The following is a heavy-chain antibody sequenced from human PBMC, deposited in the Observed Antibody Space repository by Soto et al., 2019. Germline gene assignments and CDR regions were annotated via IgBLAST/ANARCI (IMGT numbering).Heavy chain of an antibody. CDR1: GGSISSYY. CDR2: IYYSGST. V-gene: IGHV4-59*01. D-gene: IGHD3-10*01. Sequence: AETLSLTCTVSGGSISSYYWSWIRQPPGKGLEWIGYIYYSGSTNYNPSLKSRVTISVDTSKNQFSLKLSSVTAADTAVYYCARAYGSGSYGYYYYYGMDVWGQGTTVTVSS. J-gene: IGHJ6*02. CDR3: ARAYGSGSYGYYYYYGMDV.